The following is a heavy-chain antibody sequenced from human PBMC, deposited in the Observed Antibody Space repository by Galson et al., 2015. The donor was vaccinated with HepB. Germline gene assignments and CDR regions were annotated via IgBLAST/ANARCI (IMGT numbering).Heavy chain of an antibody. CDR2: IKQDGSEK. CDR1: GFTFSSYW. V-gene: IGHV3-7*03. D-gene: IGHD1-7*01. J-gene: IGHJ4*02. Sequence: SLRLSCAASGFTFSSYWMSWVRQAPGKGLEWVANIKQDGSEKYYVDSVKGRFTISRDNAKNSLYLQMNSLRAEDTAVYYCARVGLVDWNSNVRYFDYWGQGTLVTVSS. CDR3: ARVGLVDWNSNVRYFDY.